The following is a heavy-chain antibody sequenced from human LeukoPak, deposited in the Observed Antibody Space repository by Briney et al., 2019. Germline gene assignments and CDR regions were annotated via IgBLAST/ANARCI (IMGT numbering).Heavy chain of an antibody. Sequence: PPGTLSLTCAVSAGSISSSNWWGWVPQPPGKGLEGIWEIYHSGGTNYNPSLKRRGTLSVDQPKNQFSLKPSSVTTAGTAVYHRARDRYYDILTGYYNYIDDWGQGTLVTVSS. V-gene: IGHV4-4*03. CDR1: AGSISSSNW. D-gene: IGHD3-9*01. J-gene: IGHJ4*02. CDR3: ARDRYYDILTGYYNYIDD. CDR2: IYHSGGT.